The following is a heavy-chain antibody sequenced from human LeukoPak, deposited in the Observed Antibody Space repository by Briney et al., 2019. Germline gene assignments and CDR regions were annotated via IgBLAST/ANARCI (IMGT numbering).Heavy chain of an antibody. CDR1: GYSFSTYG. V-gene: IGHV1-18*01. CDR2: ISAYNGNT. D-gene: IGHD4-17*01. Sequence: ASVKVSCKVSGYSFSTYGFSWVRQAPGQGLEWMGWISAYNGNTNYARKLQGRVTMTTDTSTSTAYMELSSLRSEDTAVYYCARDREATVTSYYGMDVWGQGTTGTVSS. CDR3: ARDREATVTSYYGMDV. J-gene: IGHJ6*02.